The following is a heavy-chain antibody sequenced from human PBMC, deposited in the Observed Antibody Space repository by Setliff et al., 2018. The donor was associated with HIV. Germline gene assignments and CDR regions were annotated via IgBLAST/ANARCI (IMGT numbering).Heavy chain of an antibody. V-gene: IGHV4-4*07. D-gene: IGHD3-10*01. Sequence: TSETLSLTCTVSGGSISSYYWNWIRQSAGKGLEWIGRIDTSESTNYNPPLKSRVTMSVDTSNHQFSLKLRSVTAADTAVYYCARSGFGYYYYYMDVWGKGTTVTVSS. CDR1: GGSISSYY. CDR3: ARSGFGYYYYYMDV. CDR2: IDTSEST. J-gene: IGHJ6*03.